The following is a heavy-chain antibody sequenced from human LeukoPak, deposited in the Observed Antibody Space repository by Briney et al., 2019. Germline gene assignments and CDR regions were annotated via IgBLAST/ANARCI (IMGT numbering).Heavy chain of an antibody. CDR2: ISSSGSTI. V-gene: IGHV3-11*01. J-gene: IGHJ4*02. Sequence: GGSLRLSCAASGFTFSNAWMSWVRQAPGKGLEWVSYISSSGSTIYYADSVKGRFTISRDNAKNSLYLQMNSLRAEDTAVYYCAREGHCSGGSCWIDYWGQGTLVTVSS. CDR3: AREGHCSGGSCWIDY. CDR1: GFTFSNAW. D-gene: IGHD2-15*01.